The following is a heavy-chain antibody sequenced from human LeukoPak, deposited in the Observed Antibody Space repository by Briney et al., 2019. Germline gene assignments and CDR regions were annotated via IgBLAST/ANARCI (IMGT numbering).Heavy chain of an antibody. CDR3: ARGHSSGYSQGGGWFDP. CDR1: GGSLSTYY. D-gene: IGHD3-22*01. J-gene: IGHJ5*02. CDR2: IYYTGST. V-gene: IGHV4-59*01. Sequence: SETLSLTCSVSGGSLSTYYWSWIRQPPGKGLEWIGYIYYTGSTGSNPSLKSRVTISIDTSKNQFSLRLSSVTAADTAVYYCARGHSSGYSQGGGWFDPWGQGTLVTVSS.